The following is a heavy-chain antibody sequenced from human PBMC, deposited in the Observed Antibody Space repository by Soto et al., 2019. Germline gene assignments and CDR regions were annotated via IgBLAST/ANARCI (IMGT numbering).Heavy chain of an antibody. J-gene: IGHJ6*03. Sequence: PSETLSLTCTVSGGSISTYYWSWIRQPPGKEVEWIGYIYHSGNTNYNPSLKSRVTISIDTSKNQFSLRLSSVTAADAAVSYCARDFGYCSTTSCGHYYYMDVWGKGTTVTVSS. CDR1: GGSISTYY. CDR3: ARDFGYCSTTSCGHYYYMDV. CDR2: IYHSGNT. V-gene: IGHV4-59*01. D-gene: IGHD2-2*01.